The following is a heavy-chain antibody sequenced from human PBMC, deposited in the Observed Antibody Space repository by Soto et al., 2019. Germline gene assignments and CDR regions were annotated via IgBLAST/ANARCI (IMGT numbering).Heavy chain of an antibody. J-gene: IGHJ4*02. CDR3: ARAAQSWANDF. CDR1: GFTFSNSW. CDR2: INDDGTST. Sequence: GGSLRLSCAASGFTFSNSWMYWVRQAPGKGLVWVSRINDDGTSTTYADSVKGRFTISRDNARNTLYLPMNSLRAADTGVYYGARAAQSWANDFWGQGTLVTVSS. V-gene: IGHV3-74*01. D-gene: IGHD6-6*01.